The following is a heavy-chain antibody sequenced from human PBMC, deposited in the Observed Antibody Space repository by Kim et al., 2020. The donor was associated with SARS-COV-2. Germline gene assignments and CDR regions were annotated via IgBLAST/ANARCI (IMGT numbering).Heavy chain of an antibody. CDR1: GFTFSRRA. J-gene: IGHJ4*02. Sequence: GGSLRLSCAASGFTFSRRAMSWVRQVPGKGLVWIASVNNNNNPYYADSVKVRFTVSRDITKDTLYLQMNSLRADDTALNYCAKDHPSSGWPTFDSWGQGTLVAVS. CDR3: AKDHPSSGWPTFDS. V-gene: IGHV3-23*05. CDR2: VNNNNNP. D-gene: IGHD6-19*01.